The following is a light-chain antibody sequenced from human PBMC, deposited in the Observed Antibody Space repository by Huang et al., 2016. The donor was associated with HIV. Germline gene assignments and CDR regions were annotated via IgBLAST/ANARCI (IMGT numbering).Light chain of an antibody. J-gene: IGKJ1*01. V-gene: IGKV1-39*01. CDR3: QQSYYTPT. CDR2: GAS. CDR1: QRINSY. Sequence: DIQMTQSPSSLSASVGDRVTITCRASQRINSYLNWYQQKPGKAPNLLIYGASSLQSGVPSRFSGSGSGTDFTLTISSLQPEDFATYYCQQSYYTPTFGHGTKVEI.